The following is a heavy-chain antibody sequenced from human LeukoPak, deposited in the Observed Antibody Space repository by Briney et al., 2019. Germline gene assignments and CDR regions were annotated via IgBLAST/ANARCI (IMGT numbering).Heavy chain of an antibody. J-gene: IGHJ4*02. CDR1: QCTFTGYY. D-gene: IGHD6-19*01. CDR3: ARGYASGWIRELDY. V-gene: IGHV1-2*02. CDR2: INPNSGGT. Sequence: ASVKVSCKASQCTFTGYYMHWVRQAPGQGLEWMGLINPNSGGTKCAQKFQGRLTMTRDTSISTAYMELSSLRSDDTAVYFCARGYASGWIRELDYWGQGTLVTVSS.